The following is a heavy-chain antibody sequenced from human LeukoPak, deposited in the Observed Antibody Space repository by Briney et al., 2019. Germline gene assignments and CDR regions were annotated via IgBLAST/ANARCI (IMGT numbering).Heavy chain of an antibody. CDR3: AKTFGVGATTYYYYYMDV. CDR2: ISGSGGST. CDR1: GFTFSSYA. J-gene: IGHJ6*03. Sequence: GGSLRLSFAASGFTFSSYAMSWVRQAPGKGLECVSAISGSGGSTYYADSVKGRFTISRDNSKNTLYLQMNSLRAEDTAVYYCAKTFGVGATTYYYYYMDVWGKGTTVTVSS. D-gene: IGHD1-26*01. V-gene: IGHV3-23*01.